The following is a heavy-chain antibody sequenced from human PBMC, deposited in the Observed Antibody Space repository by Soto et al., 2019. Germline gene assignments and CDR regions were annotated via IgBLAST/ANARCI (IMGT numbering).Heavy chain of an antibody. Sequence: QVQLVQSGAEVKKPGASVKVSCKASGYTFTSYGISWVRQAPGQGLEWMGWISAYNGNTNYAQKLQGRVTMTTDTSTSTAYMELRSLRSDDTDVYYCAREPYYYDSSGYYADYYYGMDVWGQGTTVTVSS. CDR1: GYTFTSYG. J-gene: IGHJ6*02. D-gene: IGHD3-22*01. CDR2: ISAYNGNT. V-gene: IGHV1-18*01. CDR3: AREPYYYDSSGYYADYYYGMDV.